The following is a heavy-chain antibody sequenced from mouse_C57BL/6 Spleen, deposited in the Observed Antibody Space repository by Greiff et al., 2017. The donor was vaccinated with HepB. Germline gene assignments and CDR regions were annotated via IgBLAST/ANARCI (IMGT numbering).Heavy chain of an antibody. CDR3: ARRYGNLVDY. Sequence: QVQLKQPGAELVMPGASVKLSCKASGYTFTSYWMHWVKQRPGQGLEWIGEIDPSDSYTNYNQKFKGKSTLTVDKSSSTAYMQLSSLTSEDSAVYYCARRYGNLVDYWGQGTTLTVSS. CDR1: GYTFTSYW. CDR2: IDPSDSYT. J-gene: IGHJ2*01. D-gene: IGHD2-10*02. V-gene: IGHV1-69*01.